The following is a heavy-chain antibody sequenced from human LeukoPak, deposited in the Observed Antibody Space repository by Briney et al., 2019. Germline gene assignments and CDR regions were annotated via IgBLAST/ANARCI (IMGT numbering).Heavy chain of an antibody. V-gene: IGHV4-61*08. J-gene: IGHJ5*02. CDR3: ARQYRYSSSWYDNWFDP. CDR2: IYYSGST. CDR1: GGSISGGSISGYH. D-gene: IGHD6-13*01. Sequence: SETLSLTCSVSGGSISGGSISGYHWSWIRQPPGKGLEWIGYIYYSGSTNYNPSLKSRVTISVDTSKNQFSLKLSSVTAADTAVYYCARQYRYSSSWYDNWFDPWGQGTLVTVSS.